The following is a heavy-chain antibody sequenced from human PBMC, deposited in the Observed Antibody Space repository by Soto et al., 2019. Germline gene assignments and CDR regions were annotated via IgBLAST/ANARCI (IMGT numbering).Heavy chain of an antibody. CDR1: GSTVSSNH. Sequence: EVQVVESGGGLVQPGGSLRLSCAVSGSTVSSNHMSWVRQAPGKGLECVSVIYSNGRTYYADSVKARFTISTDSPRNTVYLQMKSLRAEDTAVYYCARDLPDYGDSLRWGQGTLVTVSS. CDR2: IYSNGRT. V-gene: IGHV3-66*01. D-gene: IGHD4-17*01. J-gene: IGHJ4*02. CDR3: ARDLPDYGDSLR.